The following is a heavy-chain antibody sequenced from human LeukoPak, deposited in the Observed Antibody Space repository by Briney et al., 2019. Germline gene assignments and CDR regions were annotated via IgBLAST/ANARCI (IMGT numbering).Heavy chain of an antibody. CDR2: ISGDSGSM. J-gene: IGHJ4*02. CDR3: AKGGGWFYYFDY. D-gene: IGHD6-19*01. CDR1: GFTLDDYA. V-gene: IGHV3-9*01. Sequence: GRSLRLSRVASGFTLDDYAVHWVRQAPGKGLEWVSGISGDSGSMGYADSVKGQFTISRDNAKNSVYLQMNSLRAEDTALYYCAKGGGWFYYFDYWGQGTLVTVSS.